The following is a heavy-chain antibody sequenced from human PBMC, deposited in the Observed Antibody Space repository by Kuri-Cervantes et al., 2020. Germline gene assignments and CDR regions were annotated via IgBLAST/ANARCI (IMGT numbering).Heavy chain of an antibody. D-gene: IGHD4-17*01. J-gene: IGHJ4*02. V-gene: IGHV1-2*04. CDR2: INPNSGGT. CDR3: ARCPYYGPNHLGLDY. Sequence: ASVKVSCKASGYTFTGYYMHWVRQAPGQGLEWMGWINPNSGGTNYAQKFQGWVTMTRDTSISTAYMELSRLRSDDTAVYYCARCPYYGPNHLGLDYWGQGTLVTVSS. CDR1: GYTFTGYY.